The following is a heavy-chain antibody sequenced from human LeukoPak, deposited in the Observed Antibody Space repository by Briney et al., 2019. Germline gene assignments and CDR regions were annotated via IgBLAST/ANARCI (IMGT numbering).Heavy chain of an antibody. CDR2: INPNSGGT. J-gene: IGHJ4*02. CDR3: AIDLNYYDSSGYYPSDY. Sequence: ASVEVSCKASGYTFTGYYMHWVRQAPGQGLEWMGWINPNSGGTNYAQKFQGRVTMTRDTSISTAYMELSRLRSDDTAVYYCAIDLNYYDSSGYYPSDYWGQGTLVTVSS. V-gene: IGHV1-2*02. CDR1: GYTFTGYY. D-gene: IGHD3-22*01.